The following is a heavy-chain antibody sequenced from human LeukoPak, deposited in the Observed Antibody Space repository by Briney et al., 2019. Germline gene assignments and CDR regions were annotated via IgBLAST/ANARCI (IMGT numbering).Heavy chain of an antibody. CDR1: GDSVSSNTAA. CDR2: TYFRSKWYN. Sequence: SQTLSLTCVIYGDSVSSNTAAWNWIRQSPSRGFEWLGRTYFRSKWYNDYAASVKSRITVNPDTSKNHFSLQLSSVTLEDTAVYYCARTYGGNCDYWGQGTLITVSS. J-gene: IGHJ4*02. CDR3: ARTYGGNCDY. V-gene: IGHV6-1*01. D-gene: IGHD4-23*01.